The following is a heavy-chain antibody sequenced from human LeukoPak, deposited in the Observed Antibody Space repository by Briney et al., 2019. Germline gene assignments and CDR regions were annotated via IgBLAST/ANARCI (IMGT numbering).Heavy chain of an antibody. CDR1: GFTFSSYA. J-gene: IGHJ4*02. CDR3: ARDRGDYYYLDY. CDR2: ISDSGGST. D-gene: IGHD4-17*01. V-gene: IGHV3-23*01. Sequence: GGSLRLSCAASGFTFSSYAMSWVRQAPGQGLEWVSAISDSGGSTYYADSVKGRFTISRDNSKNTLYLQMDSLRAEDTGVYYCARDRGDYYYLDYWGQGTLVTVSS.